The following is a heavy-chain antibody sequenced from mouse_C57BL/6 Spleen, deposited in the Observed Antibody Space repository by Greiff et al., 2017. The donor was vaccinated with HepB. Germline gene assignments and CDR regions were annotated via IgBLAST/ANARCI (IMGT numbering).Heavy chain of an antibody. CDR1: GYSITSDY. J-gene: IGHJ4*01. V-gene: IGHV3-8*01. CDR2: ISDSGST. Sequence: EVQGVESGPGLAKPSQTLSLTCSVTGYSITSDYWNWIRKFPGNKLEYMGYISDSGSTYYNPSLKSRISITRDTSKNQYFLQLNSVTTEDKATYYCARFYYGYCYAMDYWGQGTSVTVSS. D-gene: IGHD2-2*01. CDR3: ARFYYGYCYAMDY.